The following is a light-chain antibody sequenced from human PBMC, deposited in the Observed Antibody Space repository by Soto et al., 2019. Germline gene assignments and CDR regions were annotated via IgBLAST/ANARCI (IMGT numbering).Light chain of an antibody. CDR2: GAS. Sequence: EIVLSQSPGALSLSPGERATLSCRASQSVTNSFLAWYQQKPGQAPRLLIYGASRRATGIPDRFTGSGSGTEFTLTTSRLEPEDFAVYYCKQYVSSRWALGQVTKV. CDR3: KQYVSSRWA. CDR1: QSVTNSF. J-gene: IGKJ1*01. V-gene: IGKV3-20*01.